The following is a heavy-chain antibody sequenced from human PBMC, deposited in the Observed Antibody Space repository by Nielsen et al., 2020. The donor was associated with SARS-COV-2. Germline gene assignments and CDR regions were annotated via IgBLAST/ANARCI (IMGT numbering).Heavy chain of an antibody. CDR1: GFSLSTSGVG. J-gene: IGHJ6*02. Sequence: SGPTLVKPTQTLTLTCTFSGFSLSTSGVGVGWIRQPPGKALEWLARIDWDDDKFYSTSLKTRLTISKDTSKNQVVLTMTNMDPVDTATYYCARIWHPSGMDVWGQGTTVTVSS. CDR2: IDWDDDK. V-gene: IGHV2-70*04. CDR3: ARIWHPSGMDV.